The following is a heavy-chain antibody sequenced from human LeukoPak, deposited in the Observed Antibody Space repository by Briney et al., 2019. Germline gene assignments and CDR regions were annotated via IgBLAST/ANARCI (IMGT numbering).Heavy chain of an antibody. J-gene: IGHJ3*02. D-gene: IGHD3-22*01. Sequence: PGGSLRLSCAASGFTVSSNYMSWVRQAPGKGLEWVSVVYSGGSTYYADSVKGRFTISRDNSKNTLYLQMNSLRAEDTALYYCASLRFWGHYYDSTGDVFDIWGQGTMVTVSS. CDR1: GFTVSSNY. CDR2: VYSGGST. CDR3: ASLRFWGHYYDSTGDVFDI. V-gene: IGHV3-53*01.